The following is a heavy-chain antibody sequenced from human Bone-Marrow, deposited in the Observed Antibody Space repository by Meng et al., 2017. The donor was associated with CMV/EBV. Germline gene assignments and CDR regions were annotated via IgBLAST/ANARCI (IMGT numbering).Heavy chain of an antibody. J-gene: IGHJ4*02. CDR3: ARVLGLLLDY. V-gene: IGHV4-39*07. D-gene: IGHD2-15*01. CDR2: IYYSGST. Sequence: GSLRLSCTVSGGSISSSSYYWGWIRQPPGKGLEWIGSIYYSGSTYFNPSLKSRVTISGDTSKNQFSLKLSSVTAADTAVYYCARVLGLLLDYWGQGTLVTVSS. CDR1: GGSISSSSYY.